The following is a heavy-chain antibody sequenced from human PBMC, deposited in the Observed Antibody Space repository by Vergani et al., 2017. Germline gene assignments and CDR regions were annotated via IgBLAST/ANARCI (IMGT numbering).Heavy chain of an antibody. Sequence: QVQLVESGGGVVQPGRSLRLSCAASGFTFSSYAMHWVRQAPGKGLEWVAVISYDGSNKYYADSVKGRFTISRDNSKNTLYLQMNSLRAEDTAVYYCAKDQIEYSSSSPFDYWGQGTLVTVSS. CDR3: AKDQIEYSSSSPFDY. D-gene: IGHD6-6*01. CDR1: GFTFSSYA. J-gene: IGHJ4*02. V-gene: IGHV3-30*07. CDR2: ISYDGSNK.